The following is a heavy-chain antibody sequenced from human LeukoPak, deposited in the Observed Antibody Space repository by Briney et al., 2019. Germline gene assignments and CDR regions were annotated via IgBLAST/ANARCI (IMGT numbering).Heavy chain of an antibody. V-gene: IGHV3-7*04. CDR2: IKQDGSEK. Sequence: PGGSLTLSCAAFGFTFSSYWLSWVRPAPGKGLVWVANIKQDGSEKYYMDSVKGRFTISRDNAKNSLYLQMNSLRVEDTAVYYGARDTRWGGEDFDYWGQGTLVTVSS. D-gene: IGHD2-2*01. CDR1: GFTFSSYW. CDR3: ARDTRWGGEDFDY. J-gene: IGHJ4*02.